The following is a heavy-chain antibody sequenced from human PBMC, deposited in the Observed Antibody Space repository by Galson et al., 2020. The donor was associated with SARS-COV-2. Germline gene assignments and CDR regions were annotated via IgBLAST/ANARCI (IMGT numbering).Heavy chain of an antibody. D-gene: IGHD1-1*01. CDR2: INPNSGGT. CDR1: GYTFTGYY. Sequence: ASVKVSCKASGYTFTGYYMHWVRQAPGQGLEWMGWINPNSGGTNYAQKFQGWVTMTRDTSISTAYMELSRLRSDDTAVYYCASAQKYNWNDNWFDPWGQGTLVTVSS. CDR3: ASAQKYNWNDNWFDP. J-gene: IGHJ5*02. V-gene: IGHV1-2*04.